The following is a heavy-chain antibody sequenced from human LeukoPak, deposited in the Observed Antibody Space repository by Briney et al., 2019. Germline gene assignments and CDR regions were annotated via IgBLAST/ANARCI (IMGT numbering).Heavy chain of an antibody. Sequence: GGSLRLSCAASGFTFSVYGMHWVRQAPGKGREWVAVIWYDGSNKYYADSVKGRFTISRDNSRNTLYLQMNRLRAEDTAVYYCVRELPPVVQYYFDYWGPGTLVTVSS. CDR1: GFTFSVYG. CDR3: VRELPPVVQYYFDY. J-gene: IGHJ4*02. V-gene: IGHV3-33*01. D-gene: IGHD3-22*01. CDR2: IWYDGSNK.